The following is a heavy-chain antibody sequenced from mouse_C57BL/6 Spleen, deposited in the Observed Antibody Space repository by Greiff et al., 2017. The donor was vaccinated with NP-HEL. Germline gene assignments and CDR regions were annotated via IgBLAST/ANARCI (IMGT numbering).Heavy chain of an antibody. CDR1: GFTFSDYY. Sequence: DVKLVESEGGLVQPGSSMKLSCTASGFTFSDYYMAWVRQVPEKGLEWVANINYDGSSTYYLDSLKSRFIISRDNAKNILYLQMSSLKSEDTATYYCAREGGSIYYYAMDYWGQGTSVTVSS. CDR3: AREGGSIYYYAMDY. J-gene: IGHJ4*01. V-gene: IGHV5-16*01. CDR2: INYDGSST. D-gene: IGHD1-1*01.